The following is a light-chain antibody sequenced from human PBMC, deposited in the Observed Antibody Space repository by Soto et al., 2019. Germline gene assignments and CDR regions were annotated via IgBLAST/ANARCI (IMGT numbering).Light chain of an antibody. CDR1: QSISSW. CDR3: QQYNSYWT. J-gene: IGKJ1*01. CDR2: DAS. V-gene: IGKV1-5*01. Sequence: DIQITQYPSTLAASVGDRVTITCRASQSISSWLAWYQQKPGKAPKLLIYDASSLESGVPSRFSGSGSGTEFTLTISSLQPDDFATYYCQQYNSYWTVGQGTKVEIK.